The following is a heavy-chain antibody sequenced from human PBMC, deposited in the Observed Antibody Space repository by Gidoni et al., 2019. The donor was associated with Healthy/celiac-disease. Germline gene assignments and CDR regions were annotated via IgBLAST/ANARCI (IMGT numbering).Heavy chain of an antibody. CDR1: GGSFSVYY. CDR2: INHSGST. V-gene: IGHV4-34*01. J-gene: IGHJ1*01. Sequence: QVQLQQWGAGLLKPSETLSLTCAVYGGSFSVYYWSWIRQPPGKGREWIGEINHSGSTNYNPSLKSRVTISVDTSKNQFSLKLSSVTAADTAVYYCARMVRQWLVRPTGYFQHWGQGTLVTVSS. D-gene: IGHD6-19*01. CDR3: ARMVRQWLVRPTGYFQH.